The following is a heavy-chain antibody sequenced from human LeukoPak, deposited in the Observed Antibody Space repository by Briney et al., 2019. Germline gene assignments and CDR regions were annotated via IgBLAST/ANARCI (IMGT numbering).Heavy chain of an antibody. CDR2: IYTSGST. Sequence: SGTLSLTCTVSGGSISSGSYYWSWIRQPAGKGLEWIGRIYTSGSTNYNPSLKSRVTISVDTSKNQFSLKLSSVTAADTAVYYCARDHRVSYFDYWGQGTLVTVSS. V-gene: IGHV4-61*02. CDR1: GGSISSGSYY. CDR3: ARDHRVSYFDY. D-gene: IGHD3-22*01. J-gene: IGHJ4*02.